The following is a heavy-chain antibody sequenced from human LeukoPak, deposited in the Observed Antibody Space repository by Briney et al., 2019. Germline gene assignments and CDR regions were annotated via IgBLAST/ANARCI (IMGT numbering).Heavy chain of an antibody. D-gene: IGHD3-10*01. CDR2: IYYSGST. J-gene: IGHJ4*02. CDR3: ARHTPSLWFGESYFDY. CDR1: GGSISSYY. Sequence: SETLSLTCTVSGGSISSYYWSWIRQPPGKGLEWIGYIYYSGSTNYNPSLKSRVTISVDTSKNQFSLKLSSVTAADTAVHYCARHTPSLWFGESYFDYWGQGTLVTVSS. V-gene: IGHV4-59*08.